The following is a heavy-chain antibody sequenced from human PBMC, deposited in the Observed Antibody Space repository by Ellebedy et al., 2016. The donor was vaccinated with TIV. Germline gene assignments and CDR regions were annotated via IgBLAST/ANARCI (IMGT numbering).Heavy chain of an antibody. J-gene: IGHJ4*02. CDR1: GFTFSTYN. Sequence: GESLKISCAASGFTFSTYNMNWVRQAPGKGLEWISYIGSSSSTIYYADSVKGRFTISRDNANNLLFLEMNSLRVEDTAVYYCARLHAVGAYYLETWGQGALVTVSP. V-gene: IGHV3-48*04. CDR3: ARLHAVGAYYLET. CDR2: IGSSSSTI. D-gene: IGHD3-10*01.